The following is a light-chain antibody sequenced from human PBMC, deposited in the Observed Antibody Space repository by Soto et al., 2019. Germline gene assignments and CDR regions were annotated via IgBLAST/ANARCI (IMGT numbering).Light chain of an antibody. CDR2: GAS. V-gene: IGKV3-20*01. J-gene: IGKJ1*01. Sequence: EIVLTQSPGTLSLSPVEIATLSFIASHSVSSSYLAWYQPKPGQAPRLLIYGASSRATGIPDRFSGSGSGTDFTLTIRRLEPEDFAVYYCQQYGSSPWKCGQGTKGDLK. CDR1: HSVSSSY. CDR3: QQYGSSPWK.